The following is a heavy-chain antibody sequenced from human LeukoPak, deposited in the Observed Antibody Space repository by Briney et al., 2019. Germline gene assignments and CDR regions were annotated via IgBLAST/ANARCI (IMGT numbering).Heavy chain of an antibody. V-gene: IGHV4-61*02. CDR3: AGATHSTKADY. J-gene: IGHJ4*02. CDR1: GGSISSGSYY. Sequence: TLSLTCTVSGGSISSGSYYWSWIRQPAGKGLEWIGRIYTSGSTNYNPSLKSRVTMSVDTSKNQFSLKLSSVAAADTAVYYCAGATHSTKADYWGQGTLVTVSS. CDR2: IYTSGST. D-gene: IGHD5-24*01.